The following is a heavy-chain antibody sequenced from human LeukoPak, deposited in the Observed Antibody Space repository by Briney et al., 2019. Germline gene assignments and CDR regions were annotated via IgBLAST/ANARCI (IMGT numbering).Heavy chain of an antibody. Sequence: VASVKVSCKASGGTFSSYAISWVRQAPGQGLEWMGGIIPIFGTANYAQKFQGRVTITADESTSTAYMELSSLRSEDTAVYYCARDKGYYYDSSGYYHFDYWGQGTLVTVSS. D-gene: IGHD3-22*01. CDR1: GGTFSSYA. CDR3: ARDKGYYYDSSGYYHFDY. J-gene: IGHJ4*02. CDR2: IIPIFGTA. V-gene: IGHV1-69*01.